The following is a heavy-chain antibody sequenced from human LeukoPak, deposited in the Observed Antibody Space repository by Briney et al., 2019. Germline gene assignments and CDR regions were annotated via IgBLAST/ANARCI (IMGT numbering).Heavy chain of an antibody. CDR1: GGSISSSSYY. J-gene: IGHJ6*03. Sequence: SETLSLTCTVSGGSISSSSYYWGWIRQPPGKGLEWIGSIYYSGSTYYNPSLKSRVTISVDTSKNQFSLKLRSVTAADTAVYYCARTTEGYAGGPGYSYYYYMDVWGKGTTVTISS. CDR2: IYYSGST. V-gene: IGHV4-39*07. D-gene: IGHD5-12*01. CDR3: ARTTEGYAGGPGYSYYYYMDV.